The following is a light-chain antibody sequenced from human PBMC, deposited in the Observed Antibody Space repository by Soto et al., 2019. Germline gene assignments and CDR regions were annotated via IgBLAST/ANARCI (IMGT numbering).Light chain of an antibody. CDR3: AAWDDTLKGV. Sequence: QLVLTQPPSASGTPGQRVTISCSGSRSNIGSNTVNWYQQLPGTAPKLLIYYNNQRPSGVPDRFSGSKSGTSASLAISGLQSDDEADYYCAAWDDTLKGVFGTGTKVTVL. CDR2: YNN. V-gene: IGLV1-44*01. J-gene: IGLJ1*01. CDR1: RSNIGSNT.